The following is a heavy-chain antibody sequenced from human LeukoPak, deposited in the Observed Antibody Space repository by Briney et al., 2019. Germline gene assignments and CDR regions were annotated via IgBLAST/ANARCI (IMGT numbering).Heavy chain of an antibody. J-gene: IGHJ3*02. D-gene: IGHD2-2*02. Sequence: GGSLRLSCAASGFTVSSHWMTWVRQAPGKGLEWVASVKQDVNEKYYVDSVKGRFTISRDNSKNTLYLQMNSLRAEDTAVYYCAKSKSYCSSTSCYKADAFDIWGQGTMVTVSS. CDR2: VKQDVNEK. CDR3: AKSKSYCSSTSCYKADAFDI. V-gene: IGHV3-7*03. CDR1: GFTVSSHW.